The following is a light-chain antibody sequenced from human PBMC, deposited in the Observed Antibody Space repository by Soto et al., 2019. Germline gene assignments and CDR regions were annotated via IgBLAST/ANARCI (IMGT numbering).Light chain of an antibody. J-gene: IGKJ1*01. CDR2: DAS. Sequence: EIVLTQSPGTLSLSPGKRATLSCTASQSLSGSQLAWYQQKPGQAPRLLIHDASSRATGISDRFTGSGSGTDFTLTITTLDPEDFAVYYCQQYGSSPRTFGLGTKVDIK. CDR1: QSLSGSQ. CDR3: QQYGSSPRT. V-gene: IGKV3-20*01.